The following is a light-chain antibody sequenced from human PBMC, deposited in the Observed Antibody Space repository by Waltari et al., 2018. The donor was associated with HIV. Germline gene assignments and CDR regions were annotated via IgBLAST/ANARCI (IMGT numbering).Light chain of an antibody. CDR1: SSAVGGSKY. Sequence: QSALTQPPSASGSPGQSVTIPCTGTSSAVGGSKYVRWYQQHPGKAPKLMIYEVNKRPSGVPDRFSGSKSANTASLTVSGLQADDEADYYCNSYAGSNNWVFGGGTKLTVL. CDR3: NSYAGSNNWV. J-gene: IGLJ3*02. V-gene: IGLV2-8*01. CDR2: EVN.